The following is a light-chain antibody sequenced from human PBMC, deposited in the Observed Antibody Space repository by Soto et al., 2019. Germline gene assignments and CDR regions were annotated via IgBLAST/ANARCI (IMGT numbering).Light chain of an antibody. Sequence: QSVLTQPASVSGSRGQSITISCTGTSSDVGSYNLVSWYQQHPGKAPKLMIYEGNKRPSGVSNRFSGSKSANTASLTISGLQTEDEADYYCCSYAGTNTFVFGTGTKVTVL. CDR1: SSDVGSYNL. CDR3: CSYAGTNTFV. J-gene: IGLJ1*01. V-gene: IGLV2-23*01. CDR2: EGN.